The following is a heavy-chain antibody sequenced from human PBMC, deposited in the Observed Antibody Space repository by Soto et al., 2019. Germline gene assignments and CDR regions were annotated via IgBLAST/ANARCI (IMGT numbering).Heavy chain of an antibody. D-gene: IGHD3-10*01. V-gene: IGHV3-30*03. CDR2: ISYDGSNK. J-gene: IGHJ4*02. Sequence: QVQLVESGGGVVQPGRSLRLSCAASGFPFSSYGMHWVREAPGKGLEWVRVISYDGSNKYYADSVKGRFTISRDNSASTLYLQMNSLRPEDTALYYCVGGQYYFDYRGQGTLVTVSP. CDR1: GFPFSSYG. CDR3: VGGQYYFDY.